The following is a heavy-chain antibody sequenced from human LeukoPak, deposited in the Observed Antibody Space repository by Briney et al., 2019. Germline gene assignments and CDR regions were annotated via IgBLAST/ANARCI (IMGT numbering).Heavy chain of an antibody. CDR1: GYSFTSYW. J-gene: IGHJ4*02. CDR2: IYPGDSDT. V-gene: IGHV5-51*01. D-gene: IGHD3-22*01. Sequence: GESLEISCKGSGYSFTSYWIGWVRQMPGKGLEWMGIIYPGDSDTRYSPSFQGQVTISADKSISTAYLQWSSLKASDTAMYYCARLGTPYYYDSSGLDYWGQGTLVTVSS. CDR3: ARLGTPYYYDSSGLDY.